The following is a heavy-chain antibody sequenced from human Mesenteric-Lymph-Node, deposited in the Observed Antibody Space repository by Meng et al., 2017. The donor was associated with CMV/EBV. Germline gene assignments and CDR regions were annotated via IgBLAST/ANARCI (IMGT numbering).Heavy chain of an antibody. J-gene: IGHJ4*02. CDR1: FTRYA. V-gene: IGHV1-3*04. CDR3: GRGPAPDIIVAPAAQNLDY. CDR2: INTGDGNT. Sequence: FTRYAMQWVRQAPGQRLEWMGWINTGDGNTKYSQSFQGRVTITRDTSANTAYMELSSLMSEDTAVYYCGRGPAPDIIVAPAAQNLDYWGQGTLVTVSS. D-gene: IGHD2-2*01.